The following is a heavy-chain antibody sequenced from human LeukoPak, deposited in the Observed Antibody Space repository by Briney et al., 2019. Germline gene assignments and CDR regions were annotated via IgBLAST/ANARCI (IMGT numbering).Heavy chain of an antibody. D-gene: IGHD2-15*01. Sequence: SQTLSLTSALSGDSVSSNSAAWNWVRQSPSSGLEWLGRTYYRSKWYNDYALSVKSRITINPDTSKNQFSLQLNSVTPEDTAVYYCARDGILNGMDVWGKGTTVTVSS. V-gene: IGHV6-1*01. CDR3: ARDGILNGMDV. CDR1: GDSVSSNSAA. J-gene: IGHJ6*04. CDR2: TYYRSKWYN.